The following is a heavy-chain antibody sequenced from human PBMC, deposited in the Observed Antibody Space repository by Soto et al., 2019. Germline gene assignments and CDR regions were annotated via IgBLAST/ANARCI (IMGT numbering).Heavy chain of an antibody. CDR1: GFTFSSYA. D-gene: IGHD6-13*01. J-gene: IGHJ4*02. CDR2: ISYDGSNK. V-gene: IGHV3-30-3*01. CDR3: ARDPGPIAAAGPPGDY. Sequence: QVQLVESGGGVVQPGRSLRLSCAASGFTFSSYATHWVRQAPGKGLEWVAVISYDGSNKYYADSVKGRFTISRDNSKNTLYLQMNSLRAEDTAVYYCARDPGPIAAAGPPGDYWGQGTLVTVSS.